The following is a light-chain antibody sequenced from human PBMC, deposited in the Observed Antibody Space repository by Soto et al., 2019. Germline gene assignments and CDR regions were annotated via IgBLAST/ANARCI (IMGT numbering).Light chain of an antibody. CDR1: QSASSSY. CDR3: QQYGSSPPIT. Sequence: ITPARGSLPLSPGETPCLSGRALQSASSSYLAWYQQKPGQAPRLLIYDASRRATGIPDRFSGSGSGTDFTLTISRLEPEDFAVYHCQQYGSSPPITFGQGTRLEIK. J-gene: IGKJ5*01. V-gene: IGKV3-20*01. CDR2: DAS.